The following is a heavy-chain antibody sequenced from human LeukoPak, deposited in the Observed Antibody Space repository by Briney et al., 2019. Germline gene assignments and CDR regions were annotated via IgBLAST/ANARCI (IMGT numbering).Heavy chain of an antibody. CDR2: INHSGST. J-gene: IGHJ4*02. CDR1: GGSFSGYY. V-gene: IGHV4-34*01. D-gene: IGHD4-17*01. Sequence: SETLSLTCAVYGGSFSGYYWSWIRQPPGKGLEWIGEINHSGSTNYNPSLKSRVTISVDTSKNQFSLKLSSVTAADTAVYYCASTTVTTRLGFDYWGQGTLVTVSS. CDR3: ASTTVTTRLGFDY.